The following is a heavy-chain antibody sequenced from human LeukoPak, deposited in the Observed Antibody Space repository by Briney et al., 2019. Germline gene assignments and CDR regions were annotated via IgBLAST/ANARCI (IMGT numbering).Heavy chain of an antibody. CDR2: INHSGST. CDR1: GGSFSGYY. D-gene: IGHD2-15*01. V-gene: IGHV4-34*01. CDR3: ARIPPPRSCSGGSCYSGGSY. Sequence: PETLSLTCAVYGGSFSGYYWSWIRQPPGKGLEWIGEINHSGSTNYNPSLKSRVTISVDTSKNQFSLKLSSVTAADTAVYYCARIPPPRSCSGGSCYSGGSYWGQGTLVTVSS. J-gene: IGHJ4*02.